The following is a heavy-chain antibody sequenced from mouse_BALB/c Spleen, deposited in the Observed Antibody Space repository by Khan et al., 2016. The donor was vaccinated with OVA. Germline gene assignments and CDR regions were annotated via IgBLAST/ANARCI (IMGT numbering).Heavy chain of an antibody. Sequence: QVQLKQSGAELMKPGASVKISCKATGYTFSKYWIEWVKQRPGHGLEWIGEILPGNGSINYNEKFKDKATFTADTSSNIAYMQLSSLTSEDSAVYYCARYGNYWYFDVWGAGTTVTVSS. J-gene: IGHJ1*01. V-gene: IGHV1-9*01. CDR1: GYTFSKYW. CDR3: ARYGNYWYFDV. D-gene: IGHD2-1*01. CDR2: ILPGNGSI.